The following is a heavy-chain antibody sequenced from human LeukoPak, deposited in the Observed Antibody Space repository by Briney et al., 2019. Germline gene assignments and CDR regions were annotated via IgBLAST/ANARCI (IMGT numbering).Heavy chain of an antibody. D-gene: IGHD3-9*01. CDR2: IYYSGST. J-gene: IGHJ4*02. CDR3: ARQRVGTYDILTGYYPAFDY. Sequence: SETLSLTCTVSGGSISSYYWSWIRQPPGKGLEWIGYIYYSGSTNYKPSLKSRVTISVDTSKNQFSLKLSSVTAADTAVYYCARQRVGTYDILTGYYPAFDYRGQGTLVTVSS. V-gene: IGHV4-59*08. CDR1: GGSISSYY.